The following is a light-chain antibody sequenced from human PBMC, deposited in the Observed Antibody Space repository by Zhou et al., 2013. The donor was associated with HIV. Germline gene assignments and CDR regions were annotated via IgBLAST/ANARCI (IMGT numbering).Light chain of an antibody. J-gene: IGKJ5*01. CDR3: QQYGGSPPII. Sequence: EVVLPQSPGTLSLSPGERATLSCRASQSVNNNYSAWYQQKAGQAPRLLIYDTSSRAPGIPDRFSGSGSGTDFTLTITRLEAEDCAVYYCQQYGGSPPIIFGQGTRLEIK. CDR2: DTS. CDR1: QSVNNNY. V-gene: IGKV3-20*01.